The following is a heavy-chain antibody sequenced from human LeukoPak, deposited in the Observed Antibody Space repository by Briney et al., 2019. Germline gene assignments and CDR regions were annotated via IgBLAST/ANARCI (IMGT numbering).Heavy chain of an antibody. D-gene: IGHD4-17*01. CDR3: ARVLTVPFDS. V-gene: IGHV3-33*01. CDR1: GFNFSTYG. Sequence: GGSLRLSCAASGFNFSTYGMHWVRQAPGKGLEWVALVWSDGNAKFYARSVRGRFTIYRDNSKNTLYLQMNSLRPEDTALYSCARVLTVPFDSWGQGTLVPVSS. J-gene: IGHJ4*02. CDR2: VWSDGNAK.